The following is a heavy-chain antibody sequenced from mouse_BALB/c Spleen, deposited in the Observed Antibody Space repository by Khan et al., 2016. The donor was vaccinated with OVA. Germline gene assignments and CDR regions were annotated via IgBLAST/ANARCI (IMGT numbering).Heavy chain of an antibody. V-gene: IGHV2-3*01. CDR2: IWGDGST. CDR3: SKGGDGSTDAMDY. Sequence: QVQLKQSGPGLVAPSQSLSITCTVSGFSLTTYGVNWIRQPPGKGLEWLGVIWGDGSTNYHSALISRLSISKDNSKSQVFLKLNSLQTDDTATYXCSKGGDGSTDAMDYWGRGTSVTVSS. CDR1: GFSLTTYG. J-gene: IGHJ4*01. D-gene: IGHD2-3*01.